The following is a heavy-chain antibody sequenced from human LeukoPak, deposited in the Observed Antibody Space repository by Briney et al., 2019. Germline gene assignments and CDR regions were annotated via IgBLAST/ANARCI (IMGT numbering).Heavy chain of an antibody. CDR1: GGSISSGGYY. J-gene: IGHJ5*02. CDR3: ARAGFSVGWFDP. Sequence: ASETLSLTCTVSGGSISSGGYYWSWIRQHPGKGLEWIGYIYYSGSTYYNPSLKSRVTISVDTSKNQFSLKLSSVTAADTAVYYCARAGFSVGWFDPWGQGTLVTVSS. CDR2: IYYSGST. D-gene: IGHD1-26*01. V-gene: IGHV4-31*03.